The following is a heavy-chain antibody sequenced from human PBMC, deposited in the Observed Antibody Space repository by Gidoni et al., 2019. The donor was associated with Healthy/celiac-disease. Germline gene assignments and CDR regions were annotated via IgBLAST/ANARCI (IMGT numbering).Heavy chain of an antibody. CDR2: ISGSGGST. D-gene: IGHD3-10*01. V-gene: IGHV3-23*01. CDR1: GFPFPSHA. J-gene: IGHJ3*02. CDR3: AKDGSPVGSGSYYNPDAFDI. Sequence: EVQLLESGGGLVQPGGSLRLSCAASGFPFPSHAMTWVRQAPGKGLEWVSAISGSGGSTYYADAVKGRFTSSRDNSKNTLYLQMNSLRAEDTAVYYCAKDGSPVGSGSYYNPDAFDIWGQGTMVTVSS.